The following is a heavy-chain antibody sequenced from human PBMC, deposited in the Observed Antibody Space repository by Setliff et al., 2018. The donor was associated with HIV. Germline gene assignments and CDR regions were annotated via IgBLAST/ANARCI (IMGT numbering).Heavy chain of an antibody. J-gene: IGHJ4*02. CDR1: GGSFSGFY. CDR2: VSHRGNT. Sequence: SETLSLTCAVYGGSFSGFYWIWIRQPPRKGLEWLGEVSHRGNTEYNPSLKSRVIISVDTSKNHFSLRLSSVTAADTAVYYCARQGAVTGHAFDSWGPGALVTVSS. V-gene: IGHV4-34*01. D-gene: IGHD6-19*01. CDR3: ARQGAVTGHAFDS.